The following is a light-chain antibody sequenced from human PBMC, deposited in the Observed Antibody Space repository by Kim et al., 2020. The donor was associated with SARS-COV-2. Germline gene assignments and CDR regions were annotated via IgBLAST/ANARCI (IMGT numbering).Light chain of an antibody. Sequence: VCVYPEQTASSTSSGYRKRYKYASGNKGRTGQSPVMVIYKDSKRPSRIPERFSSSNSRNTATMTISETQAMDEAVYYCQAWDSSVVFGGGTKLTVL. CDR3: QAWDSSVV. CDR2: KDS. CDR1: RKRYKY. V-gene: IGLV3-1*01. J-gene: IGLJ2*01.